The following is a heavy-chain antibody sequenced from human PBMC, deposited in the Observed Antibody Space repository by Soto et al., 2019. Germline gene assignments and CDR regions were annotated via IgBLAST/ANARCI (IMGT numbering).Heavy chain of an antibody. CDR3: ARDRGMYSTSSLDY. CDR1: GFTFSSYW. D-gene: IGHD6-6*01. Sequence: EVQLVESGGGLVQPGGSLRLSCAASGFTFSSYWMSWVRQAPGKGLEWVANIKEDGSEKYYVDSVKGRFTISRDNAKNSLYLQMNSLSAEDTAVYYCARDRGMYSTSSLDYWGQGTLVTVSS. J-gene: IGHJ4*02. CDR2: IKEDGSEK. V-gene: IGHV3-7*01.